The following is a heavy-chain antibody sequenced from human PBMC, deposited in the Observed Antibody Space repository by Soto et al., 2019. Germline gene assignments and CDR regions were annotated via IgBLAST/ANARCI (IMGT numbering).Heavy chain of an antibody. D-gene: IGHD5-12*01. CDR3: ARGIPGDGYNFGSGAMDV. Sequence: QVQLQESGPGLVKPSETLSLTCAVSRGSGRSDNYYWTWIRQTPGKGLEWLGFISNTGNTKYKPPLKSRVTISLDTSKNHFSLRLTSVTAADTAVYFCARGIPGDGYNFGSGAMDVWGQGTTVTVSS. CDR2: ISNTGNT. J-gene: IGHJ6*02. CDR1: RGSGRSDNYY. V-gene: IGHV4-61*03.